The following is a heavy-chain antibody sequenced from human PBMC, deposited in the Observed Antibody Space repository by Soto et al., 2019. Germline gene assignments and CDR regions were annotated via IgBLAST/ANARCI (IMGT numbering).Heavy chain of an antibody. CDR1: GGTFSSYA. D-gene: IGHD6-19*01. Sequence: ASVKVSCKASGGTFSSYAISWVRQAPGQGLEWMGGIIPIFGTANYAQKFQGRVTITADESTSTAYMELSSLRSEDTAVYYCARERALLPNSSHHHNMPIKGYYYYGMDVWGQGTTVTVSS. V-gene: IGHV1-69*13. CDR2: IIPIFGTA. CDR3: ARERALLPNSSHHHNMPIKGYYYYGMDV. J-gene: IGHJ6*02.